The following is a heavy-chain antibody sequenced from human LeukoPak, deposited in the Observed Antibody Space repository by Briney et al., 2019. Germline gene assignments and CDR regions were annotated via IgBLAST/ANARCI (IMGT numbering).Heavy chain of an antibody. V-gene: IGHV4-39*01. CDR2: IHYSGST. Sequence: SETLSLTCTVSGGSISSSSFYWGWIRQPPGKGLEWIGSIHYSGSTYYHPSLRSRVIISVDTPKNQFSLKLSSVTAADTAVYYCARAGSQTTNLNWFDPWGQGTLVTVSS. J-gene: IGHJ5*02. D-gene: IGHD3-10*01. CDR3: ARAGSQTTNLNWFDP. CDR1: GGSISSSSFY.